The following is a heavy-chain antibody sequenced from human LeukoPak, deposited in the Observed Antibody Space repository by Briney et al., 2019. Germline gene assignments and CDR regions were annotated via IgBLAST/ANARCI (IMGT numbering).Heavy chain of an antibody. Sequence: GGSLRLSCAASGFTFSSYSMNWVRQAPGKGLEWVSYISSSSSTIYYADSVKGRFTISRDNAKNSLYLQMNNLRAEDTAVYYCARSGAMDVWGQGTTVTVSS. D-gene: IGHD3-10*01. CDR1: GFTFSSYS. J-gene: IGHJ6*02. CDR3: ARSGAMDV. V-gene: IGHV3-48*01. CDR2: ISSSSSTI.